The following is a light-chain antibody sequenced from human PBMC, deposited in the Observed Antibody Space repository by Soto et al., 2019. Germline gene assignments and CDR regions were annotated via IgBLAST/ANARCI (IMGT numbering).Light chain of an antibody. CDR3: QQYYGTLPT. Sequence: DIVMTQSPDSLAVSLGERATINCKSSQSVLYSSNNKNYLAWYQQKPGQPPKLLIYGASTRESGVPDRFSGSGSGTDFTLNISSLQAGDVAVYFCQQYYGTLPTFGQGTKVEI. CDR2: GAS. V-gene: IGKV4-1*01. J-gene: IGKJ1*01. CDR1: QSVLYSSNNKNY.